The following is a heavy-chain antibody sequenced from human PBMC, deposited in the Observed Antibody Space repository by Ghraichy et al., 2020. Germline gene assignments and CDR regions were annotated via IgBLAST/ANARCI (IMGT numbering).Heavy chain of an antibody. CDR1: GGTFSSYA. V-gene: IGHV1-69*04. J-gene: IGHJ6*02. D-gene: IGHD5-18*01. CDR3: TRGHHTAYCMDV. Sequence: SVKVSCKASGGTFSSYAISWVRQAPGQGLEWMGRIIPILGIANYAQKFQGRVTITADKSTSTAYMELSSLRSEDTAVYYCTRGHHTAYCMDVWGQGTTVTVSS. CDR2: IIPILGIA.